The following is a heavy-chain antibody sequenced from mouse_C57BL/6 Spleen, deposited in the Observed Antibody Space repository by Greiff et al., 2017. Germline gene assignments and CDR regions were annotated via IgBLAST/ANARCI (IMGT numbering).Heavy chain of an antibody. Sequence: QVQLQQPGAELVKPGASVKLSCKASGYTFTSYWMHWVKQRPGQGLEWIGMIHPNSGSTNYNEKFKSKATLTVDKSSSTAYMQLSSLTSEDSAVYYCGREDPDYGSSYSFAYWGQGTLVTVSA. D-gene: IGHD1-1*01. CDR2: IHPNSGST. V-gene: IGHV1-64*01. CDR3: GREDPDYGSSYSFAY. J-gene: IGHJ3*01. CDR1: GYTFTSYW.